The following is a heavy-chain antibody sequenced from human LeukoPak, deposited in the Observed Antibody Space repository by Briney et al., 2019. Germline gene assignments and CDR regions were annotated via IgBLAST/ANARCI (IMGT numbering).Heavy chain of an antibody. V-gene: IGHV4-61*01. CDR3: ASVSAAGTGPDY. CDR1: GGSFSSGNYY. J-gene: IGHJ4*02. D-gene: IGHD6-13*01. CDR2: MSNSGHT. Sequence: PSETLSLTCTVSGGSFSSGNYYWSWIRQPPGKGLEWIGFMSNSGHTDSNASLKSRVTISVDTSKNQFSLKLNSVTAADTAVYYCASVSAAGTGPDYWGQGTLVTVSS.